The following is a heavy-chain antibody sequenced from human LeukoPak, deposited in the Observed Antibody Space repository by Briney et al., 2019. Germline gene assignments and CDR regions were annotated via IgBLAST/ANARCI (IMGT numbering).Heavy chain of an antibody. D-gene: IGHD1-7*01. V-gene: IGHV4-59*12. CDR2: IYYSGST. CDR1: GGSISSYY. J-gene: IGHJ4*02. CDR3: ARDQGITGTAGLFDY. Sequence: PSETLSLTCTVSGGSISSYYWSWIRQPPGKGLEWIGYIYYSGSTYYNPSLKSRVTISLDTSKSQFSLKLSSVTAADTAVYYCARDQGITGTAGLFDYWGQGTLVTVSS.